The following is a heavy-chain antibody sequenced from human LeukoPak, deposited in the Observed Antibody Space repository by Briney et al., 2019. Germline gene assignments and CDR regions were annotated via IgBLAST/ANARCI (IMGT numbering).Heavy chain of an antibody. D-gene: IGHD1-1*01. CDR3: TTYKSYSDV. Sequence: PGGSLRLSCAASGFTFSSYGMNWVRQAPGKGLEWVGRIKSRSADGTADYAAPVKGRFTISRDDSTSTLYLQMDNLRTDDTGVYYCTTYKSYSDVWGQGTLVTVSS. J-gene: IGHJ4*02. V-gene: IGHV3-15*01. CDR1: GFTFSSYG. CDR2: IKSRSADGTA.